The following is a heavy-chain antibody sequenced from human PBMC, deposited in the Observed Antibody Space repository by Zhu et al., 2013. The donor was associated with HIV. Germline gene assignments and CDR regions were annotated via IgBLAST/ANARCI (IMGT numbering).Heavy chain of an antibody. D-gene: IGHD1-1*01. V-gene: IGHV1-8*02. CDR3: ARVPHPGTGLPPRGLRTP. Sequence: QVQLVQSGAEVKKPGASVKVSCKASGYTFNNYDINWVRQAPGQGLEWMGWMNPNSGNSGYTQKFQGRITMTRNASINTAYMELTSLRSDDTAVYFCARVPHPGTGLPPRGLRTPWGQGT. CDR2: MNPNSGNS. J-gene: IGHJ5*02. CDR1: GYTFNNYD.